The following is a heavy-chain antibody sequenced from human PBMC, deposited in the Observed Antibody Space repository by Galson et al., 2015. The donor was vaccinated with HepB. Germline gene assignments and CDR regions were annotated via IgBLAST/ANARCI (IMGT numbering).Heavy chain of an antibody. D-gene: IGHD5-12*01. J-gene: IGHJ4*02. CDR3: ARESRSGYSGYEYFDY. CDR1: GLPFRRYA. CDR2: IIPILGIA. V-gene: IGHV1-69*10. Sequence: SVKVSFISSGLPFRRYAIIWVRQAPGQGLEWMGRIIPILGIANYAQQFQGRVTITAYKYTSTAYMELSSLRSEDTAVYYCARESRSGYSGYEYFDYWGKGTLVTVSS.